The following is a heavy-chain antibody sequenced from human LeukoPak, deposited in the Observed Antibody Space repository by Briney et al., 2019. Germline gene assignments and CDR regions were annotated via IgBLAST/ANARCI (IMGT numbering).Heavy chain of an antibody. V-gene: IGHV3-30*02. J-gene: IGHJ4*02. Sequence: PGGSLRLSCAASGFTFSRYGMHWVRQAPGKGLEWVAFIRYDGSNKYYADSVKGRFTISRDNSDNTLYLQMNSLRAEDTAVYYCARTRGYSSSPIRTPCFDYWGQGTLVTVSS. CDR2: IRYDGSNK. D-gene: IGHD6-6*01. CDR1: GFTFSRYG. CDR3: ARTRGYSSSPIRTPCFDY.